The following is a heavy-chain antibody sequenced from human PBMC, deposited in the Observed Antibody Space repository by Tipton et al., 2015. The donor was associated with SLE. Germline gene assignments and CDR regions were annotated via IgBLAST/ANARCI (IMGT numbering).Heavy chain of an antibody. CDR2: IYHSGGT. CDR1: GGSISSSNW. J-gene: IGHJ2*01. CDR3: ARDLVDYGDYRDRYFDL. Sequence: TLSLTCAVSGGSISSSNWWSWVRQPPGKGLEWIGEIYHSGGTNYNPSLKSLVTISVDKSKNQFSLKLSSVTAADTAVYYCARDLVDYGDYRDRYFDLWGRGTLVTVSS. V-gene: IGHV4-4*02. D-gene: IGHD4-17*01.